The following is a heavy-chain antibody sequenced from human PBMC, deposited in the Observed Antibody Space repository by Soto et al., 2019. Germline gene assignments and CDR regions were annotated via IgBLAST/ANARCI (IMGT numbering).Heavy chain of an antibody. D-gene: IGHD2-21*01. CDR3: VKAYSGIYWH. CDR1: GFTFSSYW. Sequence: GGSLRLSCAASGFTFSSYWMHWVRQAPGKGLVWVSRINSDGGNTYYADSVKGRFTISRDNSKNTLYLQMSSLRVEDTAVYYCVKAYSGIYWHWGQGTLVTVS. CDR2: INSDGGNT. V-gene: IGHV3-74*01. J-gene: IGHJ1*01.